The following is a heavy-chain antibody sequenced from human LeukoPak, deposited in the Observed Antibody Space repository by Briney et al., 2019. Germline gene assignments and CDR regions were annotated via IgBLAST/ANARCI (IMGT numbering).Heavy chain of an antibody. D-gene: IGHD6-6*01. J-gene: IGHJ1*01. V-gene: IGHV4-59*01. Sequence: SETLSLTCTVSGGSISTYYWDWIRQPPGKGLGWIGYIYHSGSTNYNPSLQSRVTISVDTSKNQFSLNLNSVTAADTAVYYCARGGAARLHFQNWGQGTLVTVSS. CDR2: IYHSGST. CDR1: GGSISTYY. CDR3: ARGGAARLHFQN.